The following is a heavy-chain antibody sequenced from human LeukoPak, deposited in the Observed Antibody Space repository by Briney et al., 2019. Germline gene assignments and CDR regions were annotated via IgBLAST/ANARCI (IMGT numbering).Heavy chain of an antibody. V-gene: IGHV3-23*01. CDR3: ARDVVGFGY. Sequence: GGSLRLSCAASGFSFSSFAMSWVRQAPGKGLEWVSAITGSGSNTYYADSVKGRFTISRDNSKNTLYLQMNSLRAEDTAVYYCARDVVGFGYWGQGTLVTVSS. D-gene: IGHD1-26*01. CDR1: GFSFSSFA. J-gene: IGHJ4*02. CDR2: ITGSGSNT.